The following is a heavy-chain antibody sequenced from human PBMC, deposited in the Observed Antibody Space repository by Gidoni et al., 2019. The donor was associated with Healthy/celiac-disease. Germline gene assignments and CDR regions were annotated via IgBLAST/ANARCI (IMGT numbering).Heavy chain of an antibody. CDR3: ARTWVEMATTWFDY. CDR1: GFTFSSYS. CDR2: ISSSSSTI. V-gene: IGHV3-48*02. Sequence: EVQLVESGGGLVQPGGSLRLSCAASGFTFSSYSMNWVRQAPGKGLEWVSYISSSSSTIYYADSGKGRFTISRDNAKNSLYLQMNSLRDEDTAVYYCARTWVEMATTWFDYWGQGTLVTVSS. J-gene: IGHJ4*02. D-gene: IGHD5-12*01.